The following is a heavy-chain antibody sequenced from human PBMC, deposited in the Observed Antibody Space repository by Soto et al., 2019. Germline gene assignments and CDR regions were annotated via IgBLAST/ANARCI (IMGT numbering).Heavy chain of an antibody. J-gene: IGHJ4*02. V-gene: IGHV2-5*02. CDR1: GFSLTTDRVG. Sequence: QITLKESGPTLVKPTQTLTLTCTFSGFSLTTDRVGVGWIRQPPGEALEWLAVIYWDDSKTYRPSLESRLTITKDTSKNQMALTMTNMDSLDTATYHCAHAYGGRSLYWGQGTLVTVSS. D-gene: IGHD1-26*01. CDR2: IYWDDSK. CDR3: AHAYGGRSLY.